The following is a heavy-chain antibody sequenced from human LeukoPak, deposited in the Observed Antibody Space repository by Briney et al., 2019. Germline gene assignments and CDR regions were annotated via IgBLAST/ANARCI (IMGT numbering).Heavy chain of an antibody. Sequence: SETLSPTATSAGGSISSYYWGCIRQPPGRGLEWMGNIYNSGSTNYNPSLNSRVTISVDTSKNQFSLKLSSVTAADTAVYYCARQNSMIVGTFFDYWGQGTLVTVSS. D-gene: IGHD3-22*01. V-gene: IGHV4-59*13. CDR1: GGSISSYY. CDR3: ARQNSMIVGTFFDY. CDR2: IYNSGST. J-gene: IGHJ4*02.